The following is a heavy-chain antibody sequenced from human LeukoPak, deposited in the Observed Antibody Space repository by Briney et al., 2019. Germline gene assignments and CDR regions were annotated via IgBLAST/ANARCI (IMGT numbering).Heavy chain of an antibody. V-gene: IGHV4-39*07. CDR3: ARQTGSGYSSSWYLEH. Sequence: SETLSLTCTVSGGSISSSSYYWGWIRQPPGKGLEWIGSIYYSGSTNYNPSLKSRVTISVDTSKNQFSLKLSSVTAADTAVYYCARQTGSGYSSSWYLEHWGQGTLVTVSS. CDR1: GGSISSSSYY. D-gene: IGHD6-13*01. CDR2: IYYSGST. J-gene: IGHJ1*01.